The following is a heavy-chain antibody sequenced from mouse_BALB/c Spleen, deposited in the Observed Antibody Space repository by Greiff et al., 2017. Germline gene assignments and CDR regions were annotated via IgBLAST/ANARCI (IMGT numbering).Heavy chain of an antibody. Sequence: EVMLVESGGGLVKPGGSLKLSCAASGFTFSDYYMYWVRQTPEKRLEWVATISDGGSYTYYPDSVKGRFTISRDNAKNNLYLQMSSLKSEDTAMYYCARDYYGSSYNYYAMDYWGQGTSVTVSS. CDR1: GFTFSDYY. J-gene: IGHJ4*01. V-gene: IGHV5-4*02. CDR3: ARDYYGSSYNYYAMDY. CDR2: ISDGGSYT. D-gene: IGHD1-1*01.